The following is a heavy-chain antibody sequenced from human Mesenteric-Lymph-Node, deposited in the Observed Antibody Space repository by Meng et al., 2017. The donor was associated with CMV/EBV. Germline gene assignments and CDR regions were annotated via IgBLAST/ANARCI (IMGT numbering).Heavy chain of an antibody. D-gene: IGHD6-19*01. J-gene: IGHJ6*02. CDR1: GFTFSSYG. CDR2: ISGSGGST. CDR3: AKVEASSSGWYEGYYYGMDV. V-gene: IGHV3-NL1*01. Sequence: GEPLKISCAASGFTFSSYGMHWVRQAPGKGLEWVSGISGSGGSTFYADSVKGRFTISRDNSKNTLYLQMNSLRAEDTAVYYCAKVEASSSGWYEGYYYGMDVWGQGTTVTVSS.